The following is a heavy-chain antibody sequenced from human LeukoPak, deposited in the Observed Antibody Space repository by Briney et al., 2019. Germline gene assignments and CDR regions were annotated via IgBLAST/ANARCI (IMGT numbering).Heavy chain of an antibody. D-gene: IGHD4-23*01. J-gene: IGHJ3*02. CDR3: ARLDYGGHDAFDI. CDR2: INHSGST. CDR1: GGSFSGYY. V-gene: IGHV4-34*01. Sequence: SETLSLTCAVYGGSFSGYYWSWIRQPPGKGLEWIGEINHSGSTNYNPSLKSRVTISVDTSKDQFSLKLTSVTAADTAVYFCARLDYGGHDAFDIWGLGTMVTVSS.